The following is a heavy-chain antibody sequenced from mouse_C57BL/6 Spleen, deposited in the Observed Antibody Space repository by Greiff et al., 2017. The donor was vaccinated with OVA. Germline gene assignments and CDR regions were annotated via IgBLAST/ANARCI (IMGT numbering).Heavy chain of an antibody. CDR3: ARAVVGDAMDY. J-gene: IGHJ4*01. D-gene: IGHD1-1*01. V-gene: IGHV1-80*01. CDR1: GYAFSSYW. Sequence: QVQLQQSGAELVKPGASVKISCKASGYAFSSYWMNWVKQRPGKGLEWIGQIYPGDGDTNYNGKFKGKATLTADKSSSTAYMQLSSRTSEDSAVYFCARAVVGDAMDYWGQGTSVTVSS. CDR2: IYPGDGDT.